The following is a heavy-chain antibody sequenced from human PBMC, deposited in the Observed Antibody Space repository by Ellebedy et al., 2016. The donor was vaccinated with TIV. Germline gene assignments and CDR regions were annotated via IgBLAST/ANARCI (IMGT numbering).Heavy chain of an antibody. V-gene: IGHV5-10-1*01. CDR2: IHPSDSDT. Sequence: PGGSLRLSCKISGYNFSNNWISWVRQKPGKGLEWMGRIHPSDSDTDYRPSFRGHVTMSVDKSISFAFLQWSSLQASDTAMYYCARRGDSDFDSWGQGTTVTVSS. CDR1: GYNFSNNW. J-gene: IGHJ4*03. CDR3: ARRGDSDFDS. D-gene: IGHD4-17*01.